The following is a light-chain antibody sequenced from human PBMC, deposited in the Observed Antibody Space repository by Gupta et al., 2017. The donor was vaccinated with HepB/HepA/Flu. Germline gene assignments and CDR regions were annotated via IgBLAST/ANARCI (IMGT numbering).Light chain of an antibody. V-gene: IGLV2-11*01. Sequence: QSALTQPRSVSGSPGQSVTISCTGTNSDVGGYKYVSWYQQHPGKAPKLMIYDVDERPSGVPDRFSGSKSGNTASLALSGLQAEDEAEYHCCSYEGRHPAVVFGGGTELTVL. CDR2: DVD. CDR1: NSDVGGYKY. CDR3: CSYEGRHPAVV. J-gene: IGLJ2*01.